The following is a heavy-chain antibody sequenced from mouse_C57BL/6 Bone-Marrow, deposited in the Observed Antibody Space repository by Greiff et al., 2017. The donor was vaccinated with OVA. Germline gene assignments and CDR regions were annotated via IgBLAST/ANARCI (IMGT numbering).Heavy chain of an antibody. J-gene: IGHJ1*03. Sequence: VQLQQSGAELVRPGASVKLSCTASGFNIKDDYMHWVKQRPEQGLEWIGWIDPENGDTEYASKFPGQATITAEPSSNTAYLHLSSLTSEDTAVYYGTTSYGSPYWYFDVWGTGTTVTVSS. CDR3: TTSYGSPYWYFDV. CDR2: IDPENGDT. D-gene: IGHD1-1*01. CDR1: GFNIKDDY. V-gene: IGHV14-4*01.